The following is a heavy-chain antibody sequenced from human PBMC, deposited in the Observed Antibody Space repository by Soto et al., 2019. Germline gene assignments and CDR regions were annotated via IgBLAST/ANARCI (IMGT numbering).Heavy chain of an antibody. V-gene: IGHV3-23*01. CDR2: ISGSGGST. CDR3: AKDSSGYSYAYPLHY. CDR1: GFTFSSYA. D-gene: IGHD5-18*01. J-gene: IGHJ4*02. Sequence: PGGSLRLSCAASGFTFSSYAMSWVRQAPGKGLEWVSAISGSGGSTYYADSVKGRFTISRDNSKNTLYLQMNSLRAEDTAVYYCAKDSSGYSYAYPLHYWGQGTLVTVSS.